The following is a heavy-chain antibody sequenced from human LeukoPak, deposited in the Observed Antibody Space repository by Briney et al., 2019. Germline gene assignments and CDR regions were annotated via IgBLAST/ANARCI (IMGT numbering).Heavy chain of an antibody. D-gene: IGHD3-9*01. V-gene: IGHV1-8*01. CDR2: MNPNSGNT. CDR3: ARAGNFDWLLSMDV. CDR1: GYTFTSYD. Sequence: ASVKVSCKASGYTFTSYDTNWVRQATGQGLEWMGWMNPNSGNTGYAQKFQGRVTMTRNTSISTAYMELSSLRSEDTAVYYCARAGNFDWLLSMDVWGKGTTVTVSS. J-gene: IGHJ6*03.